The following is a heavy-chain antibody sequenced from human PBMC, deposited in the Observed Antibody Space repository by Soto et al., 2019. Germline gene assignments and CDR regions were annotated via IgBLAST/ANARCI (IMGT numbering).Heavy chain of an antibody. CDR1: GGSISSSSYY. D-gene: IGHD6-6*01. CDR3: ARLGRDESIAARPDYFDY. J-gene: IGHJ4*02. CDR2: IYYSGST. Sequence: SETLSLTCTVSGGSISSSSYYWGWIRQPPGKGLEWIGSIYYSGSTYYNPSLKCRVTISVDTSKNQFSLRLSSVTAADTAVYYCARLGRDESIAARPDYFDYWGQGTLVTVSS. V-gene: IGHV4-39*01.